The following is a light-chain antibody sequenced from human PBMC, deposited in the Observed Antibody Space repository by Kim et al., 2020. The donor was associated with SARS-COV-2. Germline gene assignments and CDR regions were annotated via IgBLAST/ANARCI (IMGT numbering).Light chain of an antibody. CDR1: DIEKKS. Sequence: APGEAATITCGGDDIEKKSVHWYQQGPGQAPVLFIYYDSGRPSGVPERFSGSNSGNTATLTIRGVEAGDEAVYYCQVWESRTDHVIFGGGTQLTVL. CDR3: QVWESRTDHVI. J-gene: IGLJ2*01. V-gene: IGLV3-21*01. CDR2: YDS.